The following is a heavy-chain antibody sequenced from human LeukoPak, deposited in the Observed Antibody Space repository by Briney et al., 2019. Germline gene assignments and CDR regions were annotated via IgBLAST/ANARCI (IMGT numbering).Heavy chain of an antibody. CDR3: ARTEVYYDSSGYYYAAFDY. D-gene: IGHD3-22*01. V-gene: IGHV1-69*05. Sequence: SVKVSCKASGGTFSSYAISWVRQAPGQGLEWMGRIIPIFGTANYAQKFHGRVTITTDESTSTAYMELSSLRSEDTAVYYCARTEVYYDSSGYYYAAFDYWGQGTLVTVSS. CDR2: IIPIFGTA. CDR1: GGTFSSYA. J-gene: IGHJ4*02.